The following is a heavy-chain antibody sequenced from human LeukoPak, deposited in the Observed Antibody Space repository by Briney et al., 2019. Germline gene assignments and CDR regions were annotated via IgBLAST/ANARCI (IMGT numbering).Heavy chain of an antibody. CDR3: AKGEGGSCSSSSCSTYFDY. CDR2: ISSSSSYI. D-gene: IGHD2-15*01. V-gene: IGHV3-21*04. J-gene: IGHJ4*02. CDR1: GFTFSSYS. Sequence: PGRPLRLSCAASGFTFSSYSMNWVRQAPGKGLEWVSSISSSSSYIYYADSVKGRFTISRDNAKNSLYLQMNSLRAEDTAVYYCAKGEGGSCSSSSCSTYFDYWGQGTLVTVSS.